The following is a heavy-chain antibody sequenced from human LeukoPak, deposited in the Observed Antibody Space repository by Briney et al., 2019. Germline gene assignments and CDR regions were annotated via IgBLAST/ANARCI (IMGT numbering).Heavy chain of an antibody. CDR1: GFTFTYYW. CDR3: ARARDSGSGKANAFDI. CDR2: IKRDGIEK. V-gene: IGHV3-7*05. Sequence: PGGSLRLSCAASGFTFTYYWMSWVLQSPGRGLEWVANIKRDGIEKYYVDSVKGRFTISRDNAEKSLYLQMNSLRGEDTAVYYCARARDSGSGKANAFDIWGQGTMVAVSS. J-gene: IGHJ3*02. D-gene: IGHD3-10*01.